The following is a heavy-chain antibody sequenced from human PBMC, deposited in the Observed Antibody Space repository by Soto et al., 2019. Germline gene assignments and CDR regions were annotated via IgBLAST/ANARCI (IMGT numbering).Heavy chain of an antibody. D-gene: IGHD3-10*01. CDR2: IIPIFGTA. J-gene: IGHJ6*02. CDR1: GGTFSSYA. CDR3: ARHSGDYYYYGMDV. Sequence: GASVKVSCKASGGTFSSYAISWVRQAPGQGLEWMGGIIPIFGTANYAQEFQGRVTITADESTSTAYMELSSLRSEDTAVYYCARHSGDYYYYGMDVWGQGTTVTVSS. V-gene: IGHV1-69*13.